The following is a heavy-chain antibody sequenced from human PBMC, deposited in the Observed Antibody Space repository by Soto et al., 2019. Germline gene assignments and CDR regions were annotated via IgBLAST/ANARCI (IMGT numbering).Heavy chain of an antibody. CDR1: GYTFTSYY. CDR2: INPSGGST. Sequence: GASVKVSCKASGYTFTSYYMHWVRQAPGQGLEWMGIINPSGGSTSYAQKFQGRVTMTRDTSTSTVYMELSSLRSEDTAVYYCARGASRRQLKNYTEGRGESNGMDVWGQGTTVTVSS. D-gene: IGHD1-1*01. V-gene: IGHV1-46*01. J-gene: IGHJ6*02. CDR3: ARGASRRQLKNYTEGRGESNGMDV.